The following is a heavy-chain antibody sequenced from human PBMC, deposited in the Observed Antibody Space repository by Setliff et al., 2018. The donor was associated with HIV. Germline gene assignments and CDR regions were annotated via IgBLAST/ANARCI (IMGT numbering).Heavy chain of an antibody. Sequence: SETLSLTCAVSGYSISSGYYWGWIRQPPGKGLEWIGSIYHSGSTYDNPSLKSRVTISVDTSKNQFSLKLSSVTAADTAVYYCARDSSGYFFDYWGQGTLVTVSS. J-gene: IGHJ4*02. V-gene: IGHV4-38-2*02. CDR1: GYSISSGYY. CDR2: IYHSGST. CDR3: ARDSSGYFFDY. D-gene: IGHD3-22*01.